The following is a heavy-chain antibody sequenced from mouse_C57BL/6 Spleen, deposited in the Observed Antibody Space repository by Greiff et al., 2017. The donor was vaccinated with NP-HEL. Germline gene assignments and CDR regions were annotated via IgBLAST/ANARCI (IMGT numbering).Heavy chain of an antibody. CDR3: ARIYDGYYRGYFDY. Sequence: QVQLKQPGAELVRPGSSVKLSCKASGYTFTSYWMHWVKQRPIQGLEWIGNIDPSDSETHYNQKFKDKATLTVDKSSSTAYMQLSSLTSEDSAVYYCARIYDGYYRGYFDYWGQGTTLTVSS. CDR1: GYTFTSYW. J-gene: IGHJ2*01. CDR2: IDPSDSET. V-gene: IGHV1-52*01. D-gene: IGHD2-3*01.